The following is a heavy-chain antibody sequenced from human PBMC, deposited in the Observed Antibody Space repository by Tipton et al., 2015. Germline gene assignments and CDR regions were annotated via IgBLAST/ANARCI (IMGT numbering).Heavy chain of an antibody. CDR1: GGSISSSSYY. V-gene: IGHV4-61*01. D-gene: IGHD5-24*01. CDR2: ISYSGST. J-gene: IGHJ6*02. CDR3: ARDLEHGMDV. Sequence: TLSLTCSVSGGSISSSSYYWSWLRQPPGKGLEWIGYISYSGSTHYNPSLKSRVTISVDASKNQFSLTLNSVTAAGTAVDYCARDLEHGMDVWGQGTTVTVSS.